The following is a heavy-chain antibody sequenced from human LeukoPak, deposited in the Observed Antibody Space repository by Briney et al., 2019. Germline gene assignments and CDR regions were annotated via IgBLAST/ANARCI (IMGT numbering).Heavy chain of an antibody. Sequence: GGSLRLSCAASGFTFRNYVMSWVRQAPGEGLEWVSSVSDSGSTYYADSVKGRFTISRDNSKNTRYLQMNSLRAEDTAVYYCAKYRIPAAIWYYFDYWPQGPLATVTS. CDR1: GFTFRNYV. CDR3: AKYRIPAAIWYYFDY. V-gene: IGHV3-23*01. CDR2: VSDSGST. D-gene: IGHD6-13*01. J-gene: IGHJ4*02.